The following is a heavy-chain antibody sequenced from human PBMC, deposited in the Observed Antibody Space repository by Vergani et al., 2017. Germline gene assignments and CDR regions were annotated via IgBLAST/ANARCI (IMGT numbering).Heavy chain of an antibody. D-gene: IGHD3-10*01. V-gene: IGHV4-39*01. CDR2: ITDVGRT. J-gene: IGHJ2*01. CDR1: GGSINPSSSF. Sequence: QLQLQESGPGLVKPSETLSLICTVSGGSINPSSSFWGWIRQSPGNGLEWIGSITDVGRTYYIPSLQSRATVFVDTSKNQFSLNLTSVTAADTAVYYCARGREDNWYFDLWGRGTLVTVSS. CDR3: ARGREDNWYFDL.